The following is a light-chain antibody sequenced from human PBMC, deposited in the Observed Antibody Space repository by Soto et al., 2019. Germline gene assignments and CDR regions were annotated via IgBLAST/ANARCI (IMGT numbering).Light chain of an antibody. CDR1: SSDVGGYNY. V-gene: IGLV2-14*01. J-gene: IGLJ1*01. CDR3: SSYTSSSTLGV. CDR2: EVS. Sequence: QSALTQPASVSGSPGQSITISCTGISSDVGGYNYVSWYQQHPGKAPKLMIYEVSNRPSGVSNRFSGSKSGNTASLTISGLQAEDEADYYCSSYTSSSTLGVFGTGTKLTVL.